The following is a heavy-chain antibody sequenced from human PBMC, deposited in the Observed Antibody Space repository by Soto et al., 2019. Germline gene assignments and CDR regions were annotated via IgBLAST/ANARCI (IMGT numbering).Heavy chain of an antibody. CDR2: INAGNGNT. J-gene: IGHJ5*02. D-gene: IGHD3-10*01. CDR1: GYTFTSYA. CDR3: ARAAGWTAVGA. V-gene: IGHV1-3*01. Sequence: QVQLVQSGAEVKKPGASVKVSCKASGYTFTSYAMHWVRQAPGQRLEWMGWINAGNGNTTYSQKFQGRVTITRDTSESTAYMELGSLRSEDTAVYYCARAAGWTAVGAWGQGTLVTVSS.